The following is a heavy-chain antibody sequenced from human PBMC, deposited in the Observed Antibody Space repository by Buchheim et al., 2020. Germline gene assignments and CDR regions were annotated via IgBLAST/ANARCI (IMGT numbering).Heavy chain of an antibody. D-gene: IGHD3-3*01. V-gene: IGHV1-2*02. CDR2: INPHGGGT. Sequence: QVQLVQSGAEVKKPGASVKVSCKASGYTFTAYYIHWVRQAPGQGLEWMAWINPHGGGTDYAQKFRGRGTMTSDTSISTAYMELSSLTSDDTAVYYCARGGYNFWSGSSDNWFDPWGQGAL. J-gene: IGHJ5*02. CDR3: ARGGYNFWSGSSDNWFDP. CDR1: GYTFTAYY.